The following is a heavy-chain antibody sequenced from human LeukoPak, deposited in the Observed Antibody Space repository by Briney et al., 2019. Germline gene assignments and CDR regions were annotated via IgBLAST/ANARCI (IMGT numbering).Heavy chain of an antibody. CDR2: IRQDGSQK. V-gene: IGHV3-7*01. Sequence: GGSLRLSCAASGFTFSSYWMTWVRQAPGKGLEWVATIRQDGSQKYHVDSVKGRFTISRDNAKNSLYLQMNSLRAEDTAVYYCAELGITMIGGVWGKGTTVTISS. D-gene: IGHD3-10*02. CDR3: AELGITMIGGV. J-gene: IGHJ6*04. CDR1: GFTFSSYW.